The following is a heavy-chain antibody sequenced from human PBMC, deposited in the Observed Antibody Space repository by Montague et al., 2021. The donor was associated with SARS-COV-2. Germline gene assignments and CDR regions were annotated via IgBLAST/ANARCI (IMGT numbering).Heavy chain of an antibody. J-gene: IGHJ6*02. CDR1: GGSISSYY. Sequence: SETLSLTCTVSGGSISSYYWSWIRQPPARGPQWIGYISYSGSTNYNPSLKSRVTISVGTSKNHFTLKLRSVIAADTAVYYCANVRRSQLLVGTLYCGIDVWGQGTMVTVSS. D-gene: IGHD2-2*01. CDR2: ISYSGST. V-gene: IGHV4-59*01. CDR3: ANVRRSQLLVGTLYCGIDV.